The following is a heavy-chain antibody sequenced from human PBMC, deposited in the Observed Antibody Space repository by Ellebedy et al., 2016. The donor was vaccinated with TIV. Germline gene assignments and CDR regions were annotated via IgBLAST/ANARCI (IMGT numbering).Heavy chain of an antibody. D-gene: IGHD6-19*01. CDR2: INQDGSQK. CDR1: GFTFSSYW. J-gene: IGHJ4*02. V-gene: IGHV3-7*01. Sequence: GESLKISCAASGFTFSSYWISWVRQAPGKGLEWVANINQDGSQKYYADSVKGRFTISRDNSKNTLYLQMNSLRAEDTAVYYCARDGGWDNLGYFDYWGQGTLVTVSS. CDR3: ARDGGWDNLGYFDY.